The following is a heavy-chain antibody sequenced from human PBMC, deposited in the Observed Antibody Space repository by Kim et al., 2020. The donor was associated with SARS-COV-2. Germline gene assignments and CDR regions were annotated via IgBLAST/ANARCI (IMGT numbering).Heavy chain of an antibody. V-gene: IGHV3-15*01. CDR1: GFTFTNTW. Sequence: GGSLRLSCAASGFTFTNTWMNWVRQTPGKGLEWVGRIISKYDGGTTNYAAPVKDRFLISRDDSKNMLFLHMNSLKSDDTAVYYCTTVINWGQGTLVTVSS. CDR2: IISKYDGGTT. J-gene: IGHJ4*02. CDR3: TTVIN.